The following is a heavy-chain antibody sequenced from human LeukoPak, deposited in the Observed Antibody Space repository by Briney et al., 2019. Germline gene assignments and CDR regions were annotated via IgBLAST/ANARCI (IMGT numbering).Heavy chain of an antibody. V-gene: IGHV1-69*13. Sequence: ASVTVSCKASGGTFSSYAISWVRQAPGQGLEWMGGIIPIFGTANYAQKFQGRVTITADESTSTAYMELSSLRSEDTAVYYCAREGGGIVVVPAARIWFDPWGQGTLVTVSS. CDR3: AREGGGIVVVPAARIWFDP. CDR2: IIPIFGTA. J-gene: IGHJ5*02. D-gene: IGHD2-2*01. CDR1: GGTFSSYA.